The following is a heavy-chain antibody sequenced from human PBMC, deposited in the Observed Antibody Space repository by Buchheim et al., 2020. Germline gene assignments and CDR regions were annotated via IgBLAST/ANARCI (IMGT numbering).Heavy chain of an antibody. CDR3: AGDGGWGCLDY. V-gene: IGHV3-7*01. J-gene: IGHJ4*02. CDR2: INEVGTAE. Sequence: EVQLVESGGGLVQPGGSLRLSCAASGFSFSHYWINWVRQAPGKGLEWVALINEVGTAEYYADSVKGRFTISRDNAKNSLYLQINSLRAEDTAIYYCAGDGGWGCLDYWGLGTL. D-gene: IGHD3-16*01. CDR1: GFSFSHYW.